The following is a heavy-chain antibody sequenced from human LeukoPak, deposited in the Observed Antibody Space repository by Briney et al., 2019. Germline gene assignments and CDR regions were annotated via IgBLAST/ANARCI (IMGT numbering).Heavy chain of an antibody. CDR3: ARHVHGYYFDF. D-gene: IGHD6-25*01. CDR1: GYIFTTYW. CDR2: IYPSDSDT. J-gene: IGHJ4*02. Sequence: GASLQISCKCSGYIFTTYWIGWVRQRPGRGLEGMGMIYPSDSDTRYSPAFQGQVTFSTDKSSGTAYLQWSSLKASDTAIYYCARHVHGYYFDFWGQGTLVTVSS. V-gene: IGHV5-51*01.